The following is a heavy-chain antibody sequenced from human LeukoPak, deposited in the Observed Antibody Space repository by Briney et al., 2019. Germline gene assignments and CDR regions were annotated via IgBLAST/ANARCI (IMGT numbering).Heavy chain of an antibody. CDR3: AKGANYYGSGSYFDY. J-gene: IGHJ4*02. D-gene: IGHD3-10*01. CDR2: ISGDGDST. CDR1: GFTFDDYA. V-gene: IGHV3-43*02. Sequence: PGGSLRLSCAASGFTFDDYAMHWVPQAPGKGLEWVSLISGDGDSTYFADSVKGRFTISRDNRKNSLYLQTNSLRTEDTALYYCAKGANYYGSGSYFDYWGQGTLVTVSS.